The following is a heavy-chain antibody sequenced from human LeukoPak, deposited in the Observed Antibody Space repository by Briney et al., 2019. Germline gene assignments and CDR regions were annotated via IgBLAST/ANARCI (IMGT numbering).Heavy chain of an antibody. CDR1: GFTFSHYG. Sequence: PGRSLRLSCETSGFTFSHYGMHWVRQAPGAGLEWVAVIWSDASNTYYADSVKGRCIISRDNSRNTLYLQMSSLRAEDTAVYYCAKDAERGFDYSNSLNYWGQGTLVTVSS. J-gene: IGHJ4*02. D-gene: IGHD4-11*01. V-gene: IGHV3-33*06. CDR2: IWSDASNT. CDR3: AKDAERGFDYSNSLNY.